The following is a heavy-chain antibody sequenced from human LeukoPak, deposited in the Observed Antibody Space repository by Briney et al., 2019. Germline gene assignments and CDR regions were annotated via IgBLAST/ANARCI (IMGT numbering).Heavy chain of an antibody. CDR3: TKRTRSGWYFDY. CDR2: FDPEDGET. J-gene: IGHJ4*02. CDR1: GYTPSELS. D-gene: IGHD6-19*01. Sequence: AAVKDSCMVSGYTPSELSMHWVRPAPGKGRERMGGFDPEDGETIYAQKFQGRVTMTEDTSTDTAYMELSRLRSEDRAVYYCTKRTRSGWYFDYWGEGTLVTVSS. V-gene: IGHV1-24*01.